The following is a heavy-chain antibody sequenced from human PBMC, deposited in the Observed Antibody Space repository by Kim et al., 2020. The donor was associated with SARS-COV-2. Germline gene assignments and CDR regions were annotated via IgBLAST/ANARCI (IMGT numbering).Heavy chain of an antibody. J-gene: IGHJ4*02. CDR1: GGSISSYY. V-gene: IGHV4-59*01. D-gene: IGHD3-22*01. CDR3: ATGYYYDSSGYYYVY. CDR2: IYYSGST. Sequence: SETLSLTCTVSGGSISSYYWSWIRQPPGKGLEWIGYIYYSGSTNYNPSLKSRVTISVDTSKNQFSLKLSSVTAADTAVYYCATGYYYDSSGYYYVYWGQGTLVTVSS.